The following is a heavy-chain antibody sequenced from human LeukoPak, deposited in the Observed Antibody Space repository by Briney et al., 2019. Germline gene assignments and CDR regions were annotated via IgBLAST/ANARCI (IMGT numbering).Heavy chain of an antibody. CDR3: ARDGGDCSGDSCYVDY. CDR2: IKWNGGST. Sequence: PGGTLRLSCAASGFMFRNHGMNWVRQAPGKGLEWVPSIKWNGGSTGYADSVKGRFTISRDNAKNSLYLQMNSLRAEDTALYYCARDGGDCSGDSCYVDYWGQGTLVTVSS. J-gene: IGHJ4*02. CDR1: GFMFRNHG. D-gene: IGHD2-15*01. V-gene: IGHV3-20*04.